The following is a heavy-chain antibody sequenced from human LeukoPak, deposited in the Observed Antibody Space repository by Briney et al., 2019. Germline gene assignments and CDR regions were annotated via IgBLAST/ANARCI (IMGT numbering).Heavy chain of an antibody. CDR3: ARENSVSLDY. D-gene: IGHD1-26*01. CDR1: GFTVSSSY. V-gene: IGHV3-66*02. CDR2: IYSGGNT. J-gene: IGHJ4*02. Sequence: GGSLRLSCAASGFTVSSSYMSWVRQAPGKGLEWVSVIYSGGNTYYADSVKGRFTISRDNSKNTLYLQMNSLSVEDTAVYYCARENSVSLDYWGQGALVTVSS.